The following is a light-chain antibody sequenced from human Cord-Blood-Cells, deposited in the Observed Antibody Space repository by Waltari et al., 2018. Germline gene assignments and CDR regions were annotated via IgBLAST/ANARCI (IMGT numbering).Light chain of an antibody. CDR1: QSVSSY. CDR2: DAS. V-gene: IGKV3-11*01. CDR3: QQRSNWPPWT. J-gene: IGKJ1*01. Sequence: EIVLTQSPATLSLSPGERATLSCRASQSVSSYLAWYQQKPGQAPRLLLYDASNRATGIPARFSGSGSGTDFTLTIHRLEPADFAVYYCQQRSNWPPWTFGQGTKVEIK.